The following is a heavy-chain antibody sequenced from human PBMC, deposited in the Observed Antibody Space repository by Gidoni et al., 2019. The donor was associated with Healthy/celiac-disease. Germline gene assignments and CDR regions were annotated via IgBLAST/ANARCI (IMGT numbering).Heavy chain of an antibody. J-gene: IGHJ6*02. CDR3: AKDMAYCSSTSCYTDYYYGMDV. D-gene: IGHD2-2*02. V-gene: IGHV3-9*01. CDR2: ISWNSGSI. Sequence: EVQLVESGGGLVQPGSSLRLSCAAPGLTFDDYPMHWVRQATGKGLGWVSGISWNSGSIGYADSVQGRFTISMYNATNSLYLQMNSLRAEDTALYYCAKDMAYCSSTSCYTDYYYGMDVWGQGTTVTVSS. CDR1: GLTFDDYP.